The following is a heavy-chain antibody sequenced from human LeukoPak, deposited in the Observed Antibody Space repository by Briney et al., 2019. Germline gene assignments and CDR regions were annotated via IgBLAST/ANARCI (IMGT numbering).Heavy chain of an antibody. Sequence: SETLSLTCTVSGGSISSGDYYWSWIRQPPGKGLEWIGYIYYSGSTYYNPSLKSRVTISVDTSKNQFSLKLSSVTAADTAAYYCAREEGYDLLDYWGQGTLVTVSS. CDR1: GGSISSGDYY. J-gene: IGHJ4*02. CDR3: AREEGYDLLDY. D-gene: IGHD5-12*01. V-gene: IGHV4-30-4*08. CDR2: IYYSGST.